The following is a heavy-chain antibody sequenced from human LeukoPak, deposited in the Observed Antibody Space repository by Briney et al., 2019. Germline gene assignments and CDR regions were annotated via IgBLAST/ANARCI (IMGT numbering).Heavy chain of an antibody. V-gene: IGHV4-39*07. CDR2: IYYSGST. CDR1: GGSISSSSYY. J-gene: IGHJ5*02. D-gene: IGHD3-3*01. Sequence: SETLSLTCTVSGGSISSSSYYWGWIRQPPGKGLEWIGSIYYSGSTYYNPSLKSRVTISVDTSKNQFSLKLSSVTAADTAVYYCARDSTNYDFWSGYSQGHWFDPWGQGTLVTVSS. CDR3: ARDSTNYDFWSGYSQGHWFDP.